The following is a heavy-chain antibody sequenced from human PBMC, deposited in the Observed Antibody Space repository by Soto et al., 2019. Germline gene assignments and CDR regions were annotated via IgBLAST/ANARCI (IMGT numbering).Heavy chain of an antibody. CDR2: VHPNSGGT. Sequence: GASVKVSCKASGYTSSVYHMHWVRQAPGQGLEWMGWVHPNSGGTNYAQSFEGRVTMTRDTSINTAYMELSRLTSDDTAVYYCAKELQRGMDVWGQGTTVTVYS. CDR1: GYTSSVYH. D-gene: IGHD4-4*01. V-gene: IGHV1-2*02. J-gene: IGHJ6*02. CDR3: AKELQRGMDV.